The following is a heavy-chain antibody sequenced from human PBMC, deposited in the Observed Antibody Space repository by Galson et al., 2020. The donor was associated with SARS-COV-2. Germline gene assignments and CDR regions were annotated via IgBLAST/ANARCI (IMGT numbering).Heavy chain of an antibody. D-gene: IGHD2-2*02. CDR2: FDPEDGET. Sequence: ASVKVSCKVSGYTLTELSMHWVRQAPGKGLEWMGGFDPEDGETIYAQKFQGRVTMTEDTSTDTAYMELSSLRSEDTAVYYCATVFTYCSSTSCYTRWFDPWGQGTLVTVSS. V-gene: IGHV1-24*01. J-gene: IGHJ5*02. CDR1: GYTLTELS. CDR3: ATVFTYCSSTSCYTRWFDP.